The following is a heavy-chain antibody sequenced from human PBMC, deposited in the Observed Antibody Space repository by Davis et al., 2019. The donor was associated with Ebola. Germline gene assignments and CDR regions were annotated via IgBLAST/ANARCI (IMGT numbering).Heavy chain of an antibody. V-gene: IGHV1-3*01. CDR1: AGTFSSYA. D-gene: IGHD6-19*01. Sequence: AASVKVSCKASAGTFSSYAISWVRQAPGQRLEWMGWINAGDGKIIYSENFQGRLTITRDTSATTAYMELSSLRSEDTAAYYCARGRTVTGTRGLSWFDPWGQGALVTVSS. J-gene: IGHJ5*02. CDR3: ARGRTVTGTRGLSWFDP. CDR2: INAGDGKI.